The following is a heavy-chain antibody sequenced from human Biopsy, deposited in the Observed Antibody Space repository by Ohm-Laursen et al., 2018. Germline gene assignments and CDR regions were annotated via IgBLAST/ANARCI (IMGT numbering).Heavy chain of an antibody. V-gene: IGHV1-69*06. CDR1: GGTFSNYG. CDR2: NIPILGTG. Sequence: SVKVSCKAPGGTFSNYGVNWVRQAPGQGLEWLGGNIPILGTGNYAQKFQDRVTVAADISTSTATMELRSLRSDDTAVYYCATKLTGYFHHWGQGTLVSVSS. CDR3: ATKLTGYFHH. D-gene: IGHD3-9*01. J-gene: IGHJ1*01.